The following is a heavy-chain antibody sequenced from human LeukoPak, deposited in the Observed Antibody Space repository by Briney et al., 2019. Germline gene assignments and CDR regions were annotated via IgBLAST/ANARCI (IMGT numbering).Heavy chain of an antibody. CDR2: IYYSGST. Sequence: KPSETLSLTCTVSGGSISSYYWSWVRQPPGKGLEWIGYIYYSGSTNYNPSLKSRVTISVDTSKNQFSLKLSSVTAADTAVYYCARGLTPSRGYYSDYWGQGTLVTVSS. V-gene: IGHV4-59*01. CDR1: GGSISSYY. D-gene: IGHD4-23*01. CDR3: ARGLTPSRGYYSDY. J-gene: IGHJ4*02.